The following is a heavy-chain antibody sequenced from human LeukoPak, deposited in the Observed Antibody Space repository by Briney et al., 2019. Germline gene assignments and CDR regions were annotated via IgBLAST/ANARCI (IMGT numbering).Heavy chain of an antibody. CDR2: ISSSSSYI. Sequence: PGGSLRLSCAASGFTFSSYSMNWVRQAPGKGLEWVSSISSSSSYIYYADSVKGRFTISRDNSKNTLYLQMNSLRAEDMAVYYCAKEPYSGSQLLDYWGQGTLVTVSS. CDR1: GFTFSSYS. J-gene: IGHJ4*02. CDR3: AKEPYSGSQLLDY. V-gene: IGHV3-21*04. D-gene: IGHD1-26*01.